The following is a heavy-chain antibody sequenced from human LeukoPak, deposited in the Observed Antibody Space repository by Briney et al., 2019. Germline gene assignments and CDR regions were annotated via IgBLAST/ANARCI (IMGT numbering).Heavy chain of an antibody. CDR1: GGSISSYY. CDR2: IYYSGST. CDR3: ARDQALHYDFWSGYYTGDYYYYYMDV. J-gene: IGHJ6*03. Sequence: SETLSLTCTVSGGSISSYYWSWIRQPPGKGLEWIGYIYYSGSTNYNPSLKSRVTISVDTSKNQFSLKLSSVTAADTAVYYCARDQALHYDFWSGYYTGDYYYYYMDVWGKGTTVTVSS. V-gene: IGHV4-59*01. D-gene: IGHD3-3*01.